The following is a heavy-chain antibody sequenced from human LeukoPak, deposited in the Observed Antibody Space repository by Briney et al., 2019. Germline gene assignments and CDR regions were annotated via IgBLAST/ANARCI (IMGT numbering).Heavy chain of an antibody. V-gene: IGHV4-34*01. D-gene: IGHD3-9*01. CDR3: ARAPVVLRYFDWLRDYYFDY. CDR1: GGSFSGYY. CDR2: INHSGST. Sequence: SETLSLTCAVYGGSFSGYYWSWIRQPPGKGLEWIGEINHSGSTNYNPSLKSRVTISVDTSKNQFSLKLSSVTAADTAVYYCARAPVVLRYFDWLRDYYFDYWGQGTLVTVSS. J-gene: IGHJ4*02.